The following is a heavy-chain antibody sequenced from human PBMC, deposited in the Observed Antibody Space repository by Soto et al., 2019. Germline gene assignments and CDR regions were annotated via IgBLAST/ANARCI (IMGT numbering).Heavy chain of an antibody. CDR3: ARERSSSSPPIFDY. CDR2: ISDSSHTI. J-gene: IGHJ4*02. Sequence: GGSLRLSCAASGFTFSTYSFNWARQAPGKGLEWLSYISDSSHTIYLADSVKGRFIVSRDDAKNSVYLQMHRLRDDDTAVYYCARERSSSSPPIFDYWGQGTLDTASA. CDR1: GFTFSTYS. V-gene: IGHV3-48*02. D-gene: IGHD6-6*01.